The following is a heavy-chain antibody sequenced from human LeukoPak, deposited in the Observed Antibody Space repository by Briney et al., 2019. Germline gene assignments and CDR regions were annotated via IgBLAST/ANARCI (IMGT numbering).Heavy chain of an antibody. CDR2: IIPIFGTA. V-gene: IGHV1-69*13. J-gene: IGHJ5*02. CDR3: ARDFVGGGDIVVVPAAYNWFDP. CDR1: GGTFSSYA. Sequence: ASVKVSCKASGGTFSSYAISWVRQAPGQGLEWMGGIIPIFGTANYAQKFQGRVTITADESTSTVYMELSSLRSEDTAVYYCARDFVGGGDIVVVPAAYNWFDPWGQGTLVTVSS. D-gene: IGHD2-2*01.